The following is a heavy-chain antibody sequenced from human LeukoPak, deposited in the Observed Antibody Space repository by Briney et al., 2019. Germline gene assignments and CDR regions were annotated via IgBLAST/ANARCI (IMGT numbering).Heavy chain of an antibody. Sequence: GGSLRLSCAASGFTFSSYAMHWVRQAPGKGLEYVSAISSNGGSTYYANSVKGRFTISRDNSKNTLYLQMGSLRAEDMAVYYCARGGGYSYGSFDYWGQGTLVTVSS. CDR1: GFTFSSYA. CDR3: ARGGGYSYGSFDY. CDR2: ISSNGGST. J-gene: IGHJ4*02. V-gene: IGHV3-64*01. D-gene: IGHD5-18*01.